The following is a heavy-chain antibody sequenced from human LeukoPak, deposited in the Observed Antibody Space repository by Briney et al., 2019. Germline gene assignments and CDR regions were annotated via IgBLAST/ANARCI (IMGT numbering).Heavy chain of an antibody. V-gene: IGHV1-69*05. CDR2: IIPIFGTA. D-gene: IGHD3-10*01. CDR1: GGTFSSYA. CDR3: ARDRVVQGVINYYYYYMDV. Sequence: SVKVSCKASGGTFSSYAISWVRQAPGQGLEWMGRIIPIFGTANYAQKFQGRVTITTDESTSTAYMELSSLRSEDTAVYYCARDRVVQGVINYYYYYMDVWGKGTTVTVSS. J-gene: IGHJ6*03.